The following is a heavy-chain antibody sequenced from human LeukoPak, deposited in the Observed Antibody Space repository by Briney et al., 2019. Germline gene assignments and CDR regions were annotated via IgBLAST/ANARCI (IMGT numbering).Heavy chain of an antibody. Sequence: GGSLRLSCAASGFTFSTYWMTWVRQAPGKGLEWVANIKKDGSEKNYVDSVKGRFTISRDNAKNSLYLQMNSLRAEDTAVYYCARGSALWFGEFLSAFDIWGQGTMVTVSS. D-gene: IGHD3-10*01. CDR3: ARGSALWFGEFLSAFDI. CDR2: IKKDGSEK. V-gene: IGHV3-7*01. CDR1: GFTFSTYW. J-gene: IGHJ3*02.